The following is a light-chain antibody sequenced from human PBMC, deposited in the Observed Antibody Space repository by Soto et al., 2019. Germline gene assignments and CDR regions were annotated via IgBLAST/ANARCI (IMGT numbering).Light chain of an antibody. Sequence: EVVLTQSPGTLSLSPGETVTLSCRASQTIISRYLAWYQQKPGQAHRLLIYGASSRATGIPDRFSGSGSGTDFTLTISGLEPEDSSVYYCQQYGRSLFTFGQGTRLAIK. CDR3: QQYGRSLFT. CDR2: GAS. V-gene: IGKV3-20*01. CDR1: QTIISRY. J-gene: IGKJ5*01.